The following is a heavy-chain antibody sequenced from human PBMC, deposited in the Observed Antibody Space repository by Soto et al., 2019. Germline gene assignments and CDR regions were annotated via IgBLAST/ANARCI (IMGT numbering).Heavy chain of an antibody. J-gene: IGHJ4*02. V-gene: IGHV3-30-3*01. Sequence: GGSLRLSCAASGFTLSSYAMHWVRQAPGKGLEWVAVISYDGSNKYYADSVKGRFTISRDNSKNTLYLQMNSLRAEDTAVYYCARDRSRRYCSGGSCYSFDYWGQGTLVTVSS. CDR1: GFTLSSYA. CDR3: ARDRSRRYCSGGSCYSFDY. CDR2: ISYDGSNK. D-gene: IGHD2-15*01.